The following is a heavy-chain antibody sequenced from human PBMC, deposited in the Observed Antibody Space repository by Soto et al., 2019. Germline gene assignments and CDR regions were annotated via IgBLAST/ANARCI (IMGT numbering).Heavy chain of an antibody. CDR1: GYPVTAYY. CDR2: INPATGAA. V-gene: IGHV1-2*02. J-gene: IGHJ3*02. Sequence: QLHLVQSGAVVKKPGASVTVSCSASGYPVTAYYMHWVRQAPGRGLEWMGGINPATGAAKYTQPCQGRVTRTRDTYTRTVFMELGGLTSGDTAVFYCARGGGVGVAGSAAFDMWGQGTLVTVSS. CDR3: ARGGGVGVAGSAAFDM. D-gene: IGHD3-3*01.